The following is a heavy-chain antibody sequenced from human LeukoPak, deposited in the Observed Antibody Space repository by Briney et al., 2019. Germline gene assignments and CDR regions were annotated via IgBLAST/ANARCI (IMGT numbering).Heavy chain of an antibody. V-gene: IGHV1-24*01. J-gene: IGHJ6*02. CDR1: GYTLTELS. CDR3: ATIMVPYYYYGMDV. CDR2: FDPVDGET. Sequence: ASVKVSCKVSGYTLTELSMHWVRQAPGKGLEWMGGFDPVDGETIYAQKFQGRVTMTEDTSTDTAYMELSSLRSEDTAVYYCATIMVPYYYYGMDVWGQGTTVTVSS. D-gene: IGHD2-8*01.